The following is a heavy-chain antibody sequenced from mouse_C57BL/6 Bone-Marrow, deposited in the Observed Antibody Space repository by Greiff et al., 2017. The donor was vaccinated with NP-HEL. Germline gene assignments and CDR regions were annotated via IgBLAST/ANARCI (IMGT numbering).Heavy chain of an antibody. CDR1: GFNIKDYY. Sequence: VQLQQSGAELVRPGASVKLSCTASGFNIKDYYMHWVKQRPEQGLEWIGRIDPEDGDTEYAPKFQGKATMTADTSSSTAYLQLSSLTSEDTAVYYCTPFYGLWYFDVWGTGTTVTVSS. CDR2: IDPEDGDT. V-gene: IGHV14-1*01. CDR3: TPFYGLWYFDV. J-gene: IGHJ1*03. D-gene: IGHD1-1*01.